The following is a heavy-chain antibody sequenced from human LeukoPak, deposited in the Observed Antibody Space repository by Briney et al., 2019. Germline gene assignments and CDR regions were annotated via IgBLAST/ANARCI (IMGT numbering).Heavy chain of an antibody. D-gene: IGHD3-22*01. J-gene: IGHJ4*02. Sequence: GASVKVSCKASGDTFTSYIITWVRQAPGQGLEWMGRIIPVVSISNYAQEFQGRVTITADKSTSTAYMEVNSLTSEDTAVYFCARENPRSYDSGGYHLGTFVFWGQGTLVTVSS. CDR1: GDTFTSYI. CDR2: IIPVVSIS. V-gene: IGHV1-69*04. CDR3: ARENPRSYDSGGYHLGTFVF.